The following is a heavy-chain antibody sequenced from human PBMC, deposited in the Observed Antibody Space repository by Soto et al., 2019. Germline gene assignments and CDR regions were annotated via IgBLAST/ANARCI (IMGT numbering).Heavy chain of an antibody. Sequence: EVQVLESGGGLVQPGGSVRLSCAASGFTFSSYAMSCVRQAPVKGLEWVSAIRGSGGSTYYADSVKGRFTISSDNSKNTLYLQMNSLRVEDTVVYYCAKGDDPDYCDYNGRLDYWGQGTLVTVSS. CDR3: AKGDDPDYCDYNGRLDY. J-gene: IGHJ4*01. V-gene: IGHV3-23*01. CDR1: GFTFSSYA. CDR2: IRGSGGST. D-gene: IGHD4-17*01.